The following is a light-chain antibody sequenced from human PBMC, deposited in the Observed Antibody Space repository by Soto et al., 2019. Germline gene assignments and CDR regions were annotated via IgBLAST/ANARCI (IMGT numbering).Light chain of an antibody. CDR1: QIFSSSY. J-gene: IGKJ2*01. CDR2: GAS. Sequence: EIVLTQSPGTLSLSPGERATLSCRASQIFSSSYLAWYQQKPGQAPRLLIYGASSRDTGIPDRFSGRGYGTDFTLTISRLEPEDFGVYYCQQYASSPVYTFGQGTKLEIK. V-gene: IGKV3-20*01. CDR3: QQYASSPVYT.